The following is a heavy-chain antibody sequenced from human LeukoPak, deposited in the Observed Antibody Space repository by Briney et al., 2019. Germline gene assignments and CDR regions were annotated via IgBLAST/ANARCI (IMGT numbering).Heavy chain of an antibody. J-gene: IGHJ4*02. CDR2: IIPIFGIA. CDR3: ARDGTMVRGVITPFDY. CDR1: GGTFSSYA. V-gene: IGHV1-69*04. D-gene: IGHD3-10*01. Sequence: GASVKVSCKASGGTFSSYAISWVRQAPGQGLEWMGRIIPIFGIANYAQKFQGRVTITADKSTSTAYMELSSLSSEDTAVYYCARDGTMVRGVITPFDYWGQGTLVTVSS.